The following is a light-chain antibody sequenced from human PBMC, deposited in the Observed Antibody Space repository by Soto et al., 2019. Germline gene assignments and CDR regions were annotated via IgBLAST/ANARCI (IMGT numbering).Light chain of an antibody. J-gene: IGKJ2*01. CDR2: GAS. CDR3: QEYNNWSYT. CDR1: QSVSSN. Sequence: EMVRTQSPATLSVSPGEGATLSCRASQSVSSNLAWYQQKPGQAPRLLIYGASTRATGIPARFSGSGSGTEFTLTISSLQSEDCAVYYCQEYNNWSYTFGQGTKLEIK. V-gene: IGKV3-15*01.